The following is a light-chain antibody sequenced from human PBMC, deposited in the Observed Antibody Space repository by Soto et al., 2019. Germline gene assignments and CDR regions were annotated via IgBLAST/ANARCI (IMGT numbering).Light chain of an antibody. Sequence: DIVMTQSPDSLAVSLGERATINCKSSQSVLYSSNNKNYLAWYQQKPGQPPKLLIYWASTRASGVPDRFSGSGSGTDFTLTISSLQAEDVAVYYCQHYYNCPVTFGPGTKVDIK. V-gene: IGKV4-1*01. CDR1: QSVLYSSNNKNY. CDR3: QHYYNCPVT. J-gene: IGKJ3*01. CDR2: WAS.